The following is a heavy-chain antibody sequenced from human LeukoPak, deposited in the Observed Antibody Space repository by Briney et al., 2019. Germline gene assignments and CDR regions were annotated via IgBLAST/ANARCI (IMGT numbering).Heavy chain of an antibody. J-gene: IGHJ4*02. CDR3: ARGAETYYYDSSGYGY. D-gene: IGHD3-22*01. CDR2: IYYSGST. Sequence: PSQTLSLTCTVSGGSISSGGYYWSWIRRYPGKGLEWIGYIYYSGSTYYNPSLKSRVTISVDTSKSQFSLKLSSVAAADTAVYYCARGAETYYYDSSGYGYWGQGTLVTVSS. CDR1: GGSISSGGYY. V-gene: IGHV4-31*03.